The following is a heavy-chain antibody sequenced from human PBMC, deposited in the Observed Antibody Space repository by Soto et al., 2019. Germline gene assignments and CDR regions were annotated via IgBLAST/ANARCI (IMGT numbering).Heavy chain of an antibody. D-gene: IGHD3-9*01. J-gene: IGHJ5*02. CDR3: ARGESYDILTGYFDWFDP. V-gene: IGHV4-30-2*01. Sequence: QLQLQESGSGLVKPSQTLSLTCAVSGGSISSGGYSWSWIRQPPGKGLEWIGYIYHSGSTYYNPSLKRRVTISVNRSKNQFSLKLSSVTAADTAVYYCARGESYDILTGYFDWFDPWGQGTLVTVSS. CDR2: IYHSGST. CDR1: GGSISSGGYS.